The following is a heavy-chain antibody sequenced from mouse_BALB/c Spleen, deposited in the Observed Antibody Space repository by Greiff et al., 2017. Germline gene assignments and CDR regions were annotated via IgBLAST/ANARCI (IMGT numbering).Heavy chain of an antibody. CDR1: GYTFTEYT. CDR2: FYPGSGSI. Sequence: VQGVESGAELVKPGASVKLSCKASGYTFTEYTIHWVKQRSGQGLEWIGWFYPGSGSIKYNEKFKDKATLTADKSSSTVYMELSRLTSEDSAVYFCAREGWLLYAMDYWGQGTSVTVSS. CDR3: AREGWLLYAMDY. J-gene: IGHJ4*01. D-gene: IGHD2-3*01. V-gene: IGHV1-62-2*01.